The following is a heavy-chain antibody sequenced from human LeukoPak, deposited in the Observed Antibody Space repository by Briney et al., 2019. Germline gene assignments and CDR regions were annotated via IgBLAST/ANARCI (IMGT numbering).Heavy chain of an antibody. Sequence: SETLSLTCSVSGGSISTYYWSWIRQLPGKGLEWIGYIYYTGTTNYNPSLRSRVTISVDTSRNQFSLRLSSLTAADTAVYYCAREDPQTTVPEGMDVWGHGTTVIVSS. J-gene: IGHJ6*02. CDR1: GGSISTYY. V-gene: IGHV4-59*01. CDR3: AREDPQTTVPEGMDV. D-gene: IGHD4-17*01. CDR2: IYYTGTT.